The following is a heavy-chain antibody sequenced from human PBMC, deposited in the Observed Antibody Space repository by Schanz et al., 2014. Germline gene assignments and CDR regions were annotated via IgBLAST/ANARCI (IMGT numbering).Heavy chain of an antibody. J-gene: IGHJ4*02. CDR1: GFTFSKYW. D-gene: IGHD6-19*01. V-gene: IGHV3-7*05. CDR3: AKLSSSGRLAGYFDY. Sequence: VQMVESGGGLVQPGGSLRLSCGGSGFTFSKYWMSWVRQAPGKGLEWVANIKQDGSEKYYVDAVKGRFTISRDNAKNSLYLQMNSLRAEDTAIYYCAKLSSSGRLAGYFDYWGQGALVTVSS. CDR2: IKQDGSEK.